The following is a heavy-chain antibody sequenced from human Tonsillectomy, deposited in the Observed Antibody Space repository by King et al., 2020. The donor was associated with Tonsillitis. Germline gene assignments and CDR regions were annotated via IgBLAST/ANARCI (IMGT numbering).Heavy chain of an antibody. Sequence: QLVQSGGGLVKPGGSLRLSCAASGFTFRSYTMNWVRQAPGKGLEWVSSIDSSSSYIYYADSLKGRFTISRDNAKNSMYLQMNSLRAEDTAMYYFARERGDFLYYMAVWGKGATVTVSS. CDR3: ARERGDFLYYMAV. CDR2: IDSSSSYI. J-gene: IGHJ6*03. V-gene: IGHV3-21*01. CDR1: GFTFRSYT. D-gene: IGHD3-3*01.